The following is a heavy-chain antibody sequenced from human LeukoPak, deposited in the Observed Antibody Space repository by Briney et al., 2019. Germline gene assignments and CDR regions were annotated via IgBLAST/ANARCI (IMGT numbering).Heavy chain of an antibody. CDR2: ISAYNGNT. J-gene: IGHJ4*02. V-gene: IGHV1-18*01. CDR3: ARDRSGYYYDSSGYYSFDY. CDR1: GYTFTSYG. Sequence: ASVKVSCKASGYTFTSYGISWVRQAPGQGLEWMGWISAYNGNTNYAQKLQGRVTMTTDTSTSTAYMELRSLRSDDTAVYYCARDRSGYYYDSSGYYSFDYWGQGTLVTVSS. D-gene: IGHD3-22*01.